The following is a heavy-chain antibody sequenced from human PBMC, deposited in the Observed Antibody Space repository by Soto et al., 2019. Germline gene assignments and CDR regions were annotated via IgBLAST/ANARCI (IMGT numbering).Heavy chain of an antibody. D-gene: IGHD6-13*01. CDR3: ARAEYSSSWYYFDY. Sequence: SETLSISCTVSAGSISSSGYYWGWTRKPSGKGLEWIGSIYYSGSTYYNPSLESRVTISVDTSKNQFSLKLSSVTAADTAVYYCARAEYSSSWYYFDYWGQGTLVTVSS. J-gene: IGHJ4*02. CDR1: AGSISSSGYY. CDR2: IYYSGST. V-gene: IGHV4-39*07.